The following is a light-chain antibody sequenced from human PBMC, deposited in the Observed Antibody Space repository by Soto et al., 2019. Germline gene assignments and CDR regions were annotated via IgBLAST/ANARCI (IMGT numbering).Light chain of an antibody. CDR2: AAS. J-gene: IGKJ2*01. Sequence: DIQMTQSPSSLSASVGDRVTITCRASQSITNNLNWYKQKAGKAPRLLIYAASSLQNGVPSSFSGSGSGTDFTLTISSLQPEDFATYYCQQTYSAPYSFGQGTKLEIK. V-gene: IGKV1-39*01. CDR3: QQTYSAPYS. CDR1: QSITNN.